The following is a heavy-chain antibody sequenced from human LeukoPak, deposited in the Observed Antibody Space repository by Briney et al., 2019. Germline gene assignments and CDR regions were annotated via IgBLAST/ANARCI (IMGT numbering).Heavy chain of an antibody. D-gene: IGHD5-12*01. CDR3: ARGRLGYSSTNWFDP. Sequence: PSETLSLTCIVSGGSVNSGGYYWSWIRQPPGKGLEWIGYNYYSGNTHYNPSLKSRVTISVDTSKNQFSLKLSSVTAADTAVYYCARGRLGYSSTNWFDPWGQGTLVTVSS. CDR1: GGSVNSGGYY. V-gene: IGHV4-31*03. J-gene: IGHJ5*02. CDR2: NYYSGNT.